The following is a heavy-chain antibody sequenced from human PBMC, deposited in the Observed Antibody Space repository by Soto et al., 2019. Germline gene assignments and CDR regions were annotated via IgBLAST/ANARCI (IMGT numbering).Heavy chain of an antibody. CDR1: GFTFGDYA. D-gene: IGHD3-22*01. CDR3: TRIPNYYDSSGYYYAPDY. J-gene: IGHJ4*02. Sequence: GGSLRLSCTASGFTFGDYAMSWVRQAPGKGLEWVGFIRSKAYGGTTEYAASVKGRFTISRDDSKSIAYLQMNSLKTEDTAVYYCTRIPNYYDSSGYYYAPDYWGQGTLVTVSS. V-gene: IGHV3-49*04. CDR2: IRSKAYGGTT.